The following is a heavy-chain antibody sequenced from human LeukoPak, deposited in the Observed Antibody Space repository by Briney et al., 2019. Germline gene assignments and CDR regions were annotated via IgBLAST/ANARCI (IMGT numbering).Heavy chain of an antibody. CDR2: ISSSSSYI. Sequence: GGSLRLSCAASGFTFSNAWMSWVRQAPGKGLEWVSSISSSSSYIYYADSVKGRFTISRDNAKNSLYLQMNSLRAEDTAVYYCARVDGNSGYDFLDYWGQGTLVTVSS. CDR1: GFTFSNAW. V-gene: IGHV3-21*01. CDR3: ARVDGNSGYDFLDY. D-gene: IGHD5-12*01. J-gene: IGHJ4*02.